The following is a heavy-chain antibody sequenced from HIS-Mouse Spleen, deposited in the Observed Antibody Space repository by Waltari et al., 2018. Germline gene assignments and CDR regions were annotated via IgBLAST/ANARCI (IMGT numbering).Heavy chain of an antibody. J-gene: IGHJ4*02. CDR1: GGPIRRSIYY. CDR3: ARHTSYSSSSLL. Sequence: QLQLQESGPGLVKPSETLSLTCTVSGGPIRRSIYYWGWTRQPPGKGLEWIGSIDYSGSTYYNPSLKSRVTISVDTSKNQFSLKLSSVTAADTAVYYCARHTSYSSSSLLWGQGTLVTVSS. V-gene: IGHV4-39*01. CDR2: IDYSGST. D-gene: IGHD6-6*01.